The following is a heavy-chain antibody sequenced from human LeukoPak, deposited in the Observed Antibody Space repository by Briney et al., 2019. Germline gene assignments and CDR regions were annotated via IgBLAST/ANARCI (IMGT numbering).Heavy chain of an antibody. CDR1: GFTFSSFA. CDR2: ISYDRTNK. J-gene: IGHJ4*02. V-gene: IGHV3-30-3*01. D-gene: IGHD5-18*01. CDR3: ARDGGAWIQLWLSFDF. Sequence: WGSLRLSCAASGFTFSSFAMHCVRQAPGKGLEWVATISYDRTNKYYADSVKGRFTISRDNSENTLYLQMNSLKIEDTAVYYCARDGGAWIQLWLSFDFWGQGTLVTVSS.